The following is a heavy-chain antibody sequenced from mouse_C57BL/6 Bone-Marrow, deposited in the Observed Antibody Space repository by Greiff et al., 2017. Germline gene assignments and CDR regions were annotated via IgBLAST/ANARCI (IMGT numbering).Heavy chain of an antibody. CDR2: IYPRSGNT. D-gene: IGHD1-1*01. CDR3: ARTVVATRAYWYFDV. Sequence: QVQLQQSGAELARPGASVKLSCKASGYTFTSYGISWVKQRTGQGLEWIGEIYPRSGNTYYNQKFKGKATLTADKSSSTAYMELRSLTSEDSAVYCCARTVVATRAYWYFDVWGTGTTVTVSS. V-gene: IGHV1-81*01. CDR1: GYTFTSYG. J-gene: IGHJ1*03.